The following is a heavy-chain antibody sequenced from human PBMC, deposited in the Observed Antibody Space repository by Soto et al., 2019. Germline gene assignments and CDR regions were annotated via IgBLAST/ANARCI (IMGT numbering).Heavy chain of an antibody. D-gene: IGHD2-8*01. CDR1: EYNFSTYW. Sequence: GESLKISCKGSEYNFSTYWIAWVRQMPGKGLEWMGIIYPGDSDTRYSPSFQGQVTISADKSISTAHLQWSSLKASDTAMYYCARDTVYGGWPPSGSGMDVWGQGTTVTVSS. CDR3: ARDTVYGGWPPSGSGMDV. V-gene: IGHV5-51*01. J-gene: IGHJ6*02. CDR2: IYPGDSDT.